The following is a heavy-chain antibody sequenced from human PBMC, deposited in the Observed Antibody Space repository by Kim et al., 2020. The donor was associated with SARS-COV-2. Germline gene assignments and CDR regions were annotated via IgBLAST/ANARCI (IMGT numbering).Heavy chain of an antibody. V-gene: IGHV1-69*13. CDR1: GDTFNSYG. CDR2: IIPAFGTA. J-gene: IGHJ4*03. CDR3: ARDAAAPGSIVTYSPRYF. Sequence: ASLKVSCKAPGDTFNSYGITWVRQAPGQGLEWIGGIIPAFGTANYAPKFQGRITITADESTGTIYMDLNSLRSEDTAVYYCARDAAAPGSIVTYSPRYF. D-gene: IGHD2-15*01.